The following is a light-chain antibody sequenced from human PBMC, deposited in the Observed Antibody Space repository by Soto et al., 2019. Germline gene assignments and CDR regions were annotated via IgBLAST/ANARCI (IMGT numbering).Light chain of an antibody. V-gene: IGKV3-11*01. CDR2: DTS. CDR1: QSVGTY. J-gene: IGKJ3*01. Sequence: EFVLTQSPATLSLSPGDTATLSCRASQSVGTYLTWYQQKPGQAPSLLIYDTSNRATGIPARFSGTGSGTDFTLTISNLEPEDFAVYYCQLHSSWPPFTFGPGTKIDLK. CDR3: QLHSSWPPFT.